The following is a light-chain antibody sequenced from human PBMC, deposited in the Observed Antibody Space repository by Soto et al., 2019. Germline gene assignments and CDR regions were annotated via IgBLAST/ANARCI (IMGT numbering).Light chain of an antibody. CDR2: EVS. CDR1: SSGVGAYNY. Sequence: QSALTQPASVSGSPGQSITISCTGTSSGVGAYNYVSWYQQHPGKAPKLMIHEVSKRPSGVSNRFSGSKSGNTASLTISGLQAEDEADYYCSSYTSSSTPYVFGTGTKVTVL. J-gene: IGLJ1*01. V-gene: IGLV2-14*01. CDR3: SSYTSSSTPYV.